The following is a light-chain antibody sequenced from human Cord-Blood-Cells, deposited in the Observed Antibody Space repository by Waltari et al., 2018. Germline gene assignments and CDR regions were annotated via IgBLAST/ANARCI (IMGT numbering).Light chain of an antibody. J-gene: IGKJ5*01. Sequence: DIQMTQSPSSLSASVGDSVTTTCRASHVISSYLNWYQQKPGKAPKLLIYAASSLQSGVPSRFSGSGSGTDFTLTISSLQTEDFATYYCQQSYSTLITFGQGTRLEIK. CDR1: HVISSY. CDR3: QQSYSTLIT. CDR2: AAS. V-gene: IGKV1-39*01.